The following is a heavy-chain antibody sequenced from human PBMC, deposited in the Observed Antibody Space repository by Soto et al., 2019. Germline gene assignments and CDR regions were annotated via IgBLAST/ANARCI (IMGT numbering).Heavy chain of an antibody. J-gene: IGHJ5*02. CDR1: GFTFSDYY. V-gene: IGHV3-11*06. Sequence: GGSLRLSCAASGFTFSDYYMSWIRQAPGEGLEWLSYISSSSSYTNYADSVKGRFTISRDNAKNSLYLQMNSLRAEDTAVYYCARDNTVGAKNWFDPWGQGTLVTVSS. CDR2: ISSSSSYT. CDR3: ARDNTVGAKNWFDP. D-gene: IGHD1-26*01.